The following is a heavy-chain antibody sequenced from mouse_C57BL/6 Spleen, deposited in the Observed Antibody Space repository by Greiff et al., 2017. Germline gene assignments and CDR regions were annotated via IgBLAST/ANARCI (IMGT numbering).Heavy chain of an antibody. CDR1: GFTFSSYA. J-gene: IGHJ4*01. D-gene: IGHD3-3*01. Sequence: DVKLVESGGGLVKPGGSLKLSCAASGFTFSSYAMSWVRRTPEKRLAWVATISDGGSYTYYPDNVKGRFTISRDNAKNNLYLQMSHLKSEDTAMYYCARIRDAMDYWGQGTSVTVSS. CDR3: ARIRDAMDY. V-gene: IGHV5-4*03. CDR2: ISDGGSYT.